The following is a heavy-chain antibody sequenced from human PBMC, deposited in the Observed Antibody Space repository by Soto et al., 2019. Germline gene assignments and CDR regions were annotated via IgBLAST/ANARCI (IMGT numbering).Heavy chain of an antibody. V-gene: IGHV1-18*01. Sequence: QVQLLQSGAEVKKPGASVKVSCKASGYTFTSYGISWVRQSPGQGLEWMGWISANNGNTNYAQKLQGRVTMTTDPSTSTAYMELRSLTSHDTAVYYCARDRGGYAHDYYGQGTLVTVSS. CDR1: GYTFTSYG. CDR3: ARDRGGYAHDY. J-gene: IGHJ4*02. CDR2: ISANNGNT. D-gene: IGHD5-12*01.